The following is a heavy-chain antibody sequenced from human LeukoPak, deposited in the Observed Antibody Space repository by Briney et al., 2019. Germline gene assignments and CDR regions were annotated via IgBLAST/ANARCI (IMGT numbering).Heavy chain of an antibody. J-gene: IGHJ4*02. Sequence: SETLPLTCAVYGGSFSGYYWSWIRQPPGKGLEWIGEINHSGSTNYNPSLKSRVTISVDTSKNQFSLKLSSVTAADTAVYYCARERIMITFGGVVIPSAFDYWGQGTLVTVSS. CDR2: INHSGST. D-gene: IGHD3-16*01. CDR1: GGSFSGYY. CDR3: ARERIMITFGGVVIPSAFDY. V-gene: IGHV4-34*01.